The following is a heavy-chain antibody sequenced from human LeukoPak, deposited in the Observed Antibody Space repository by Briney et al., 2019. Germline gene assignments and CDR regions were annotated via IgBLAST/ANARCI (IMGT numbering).Heavy chain of an antibody. CDR3: AKDHAGSGRAFEY. D-gene: IGHD3-10*01. Sequence: GTSLRLSCATSGFTFRMSGVHWVRQAPGKGLELVALISSDGIKSYYADSVKGRFTVTRDTSKDIVYLQMNRLSADDTGIYYCAKDHAGSGRAFEYWGQGTLLTVSS. CDR2: ISSDGIKS. CDR1: GFTFRMSG. J-gene: IGHJ4*02. V-gene: IGHV3-30*04.